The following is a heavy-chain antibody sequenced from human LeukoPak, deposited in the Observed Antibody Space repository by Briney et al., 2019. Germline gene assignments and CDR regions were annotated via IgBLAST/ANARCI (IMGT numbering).Heavy chain of an antibody. Sequence: GGSLRLSCAASGFTFSSYAMHWVRQAPGKGLEWVAVISYDGSNKYYADSVKGRFTISRDNSKNALYLQMDSLRAEDTAVYYCGRYDYGDYALDYWGQGTLVTVSS. CDR2: ISYDGSNK. D-gene: IGHD4-17*01. J-gene: IGHJ4*02. CDR3: GRYDYGDYALDY. CDR1: GFTFSSYA. V-gene: IGHV3-30*04.